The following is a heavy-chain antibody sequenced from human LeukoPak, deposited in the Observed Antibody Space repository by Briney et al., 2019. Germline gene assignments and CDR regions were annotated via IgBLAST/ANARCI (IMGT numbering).Heavy chain of an antibody. CDR3: AHYYGSGGPHDC. J-gene: IGHJ4*02. CDR2: IKPDGTVK. CDR1: GFIFSNSW. Sequence: GGSLRLSCAASGFIFSNSWMSWVRQAPGQGLEWVANIKPDGTVKYYMDSVKGRFAISRDNAKNTLYLHMSSLRAEDTAMYYCAHYYGSGGPHDCWGQGSLVTVSS. V-gene: IGHV3-7*03. D-gene: IGHD3-10*01.